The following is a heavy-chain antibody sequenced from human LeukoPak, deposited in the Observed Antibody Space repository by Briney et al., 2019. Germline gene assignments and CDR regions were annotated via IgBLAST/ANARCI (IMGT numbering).Heavy chain of an antibody. CDR1: GGSISSYY. CDR3: ARAPPRGSYYRGYFDY. J-gene: IGHJ4*02. Sequence: ETLSLTCTVSGGSISSYYWSWIRQAPGKGLEWIGYIYYSGSTTYNPSLKSRVTISVDTSKNQFSLNLSSVTAADTAVYYCARAPPRGSYYRGYFDYWGQGTLVTVSS. CDR2: IYYSGST. D-gene: IGHD3-10*01. V-gene: IGHV4-59*01.